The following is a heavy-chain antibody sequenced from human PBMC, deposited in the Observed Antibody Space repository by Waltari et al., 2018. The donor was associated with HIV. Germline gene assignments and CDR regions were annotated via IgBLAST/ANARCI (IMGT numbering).Heavy chain of an antibody. Sequence: QVQLVQSGAEVKKPGASVKVSCKASGYTFTSSYMHWVQPAPGQGVEWMGIINPSGGSTSYAQKFQGRVTMTRDTSTSTVYMELSSLRSEDTAVYYCARVATAMVTQFDYWGQGTLVTVSS. D-gene: IGHD5-18*01. CDR3: ARVATAMVTQFDY. CDR1: GYTFTSSY. CDR2: INPSGGST. V-gene: IGHV1-46*01. J-gene: IGHJ4*02.